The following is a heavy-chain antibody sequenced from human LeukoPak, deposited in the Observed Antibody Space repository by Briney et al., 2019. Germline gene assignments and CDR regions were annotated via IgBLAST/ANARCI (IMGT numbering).Heavy chain of an antibody. CDR1: GYTFTGYY. J-gene: IGHJ3*02. CDR2: INPNSGGT. Sequence: ASLEVSCKASGYTFTGYYEHWVRQAPGQGLEWMGCINPNSGGTNYAQKFQGRVTMTRDTSISTAYMELSRLRSDDTAVYYCALRARGSGYYGSGSYSRAFDIWGQGTMVTVSS. V-gene: IGHV1-2*02. CDR3: ALRARGSGYYGSGSYSRAFDI. D-gene: IGHD3-10*01.